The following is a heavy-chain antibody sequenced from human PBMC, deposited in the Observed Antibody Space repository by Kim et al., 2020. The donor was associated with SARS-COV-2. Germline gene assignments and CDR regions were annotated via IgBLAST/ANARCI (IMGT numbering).Heavy chain of an antibody. V-gene: IGHV3-30*18. CDR1: GFTFSSYG. J-gene: IGHJ6*02. Sequence: GGSLRLSCAASGFTFSSYGMHWVRQAPGKGLEWVAVISYDGSNKYYADSVKGRFTISRDNSKNTLYLQMNSLRAEDTAVYYCAKVLSYLYGSGSYYKKRGYGMDVWGQGTTSPSP. D-gene: IGHD3-10*01. CDR2: ISYDGSNK. CDR3: AKVLSYLYGSGSYYKKRGYGMDV.